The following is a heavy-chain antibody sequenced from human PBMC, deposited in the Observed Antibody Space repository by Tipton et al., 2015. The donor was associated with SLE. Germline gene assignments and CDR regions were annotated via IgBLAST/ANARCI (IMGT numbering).Heavy chain of an antibody. J-gene: IGHJ5*02. CDR3: ARALVGWFDP. CDR2: IYTSGST. D-gene: IGHD2-21*01. Sequence: TLSLTCTVSGDSISSHYWSWIRQPPGKGLEWIGYIYTSGSTNYNPSLKSRVTISVDTSTNQFSLKLSSVTAADTAVYYCARALVGWFDPWGQGTLVTVSS. V-gene: IGHV4-4*08. CDR1: GDSISSHY.